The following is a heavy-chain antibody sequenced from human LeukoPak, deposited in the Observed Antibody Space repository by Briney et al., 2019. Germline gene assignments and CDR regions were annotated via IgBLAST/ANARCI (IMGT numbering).Heavy chain of an antibody. J-gene: IGHJ3*02. V-gene: IGHV3-23*01. D-gene: IGHD6-19*01. Sequence: PGGPLRLSCAASGFPLSSYAMSWVRQGPGKGLEWVAATSSSDPGTYHADSVRGRFTISRDNSKNTLNLQMNSLRTEDTAVYYCASLSSGWSRGDAFNIWGQGTMVTVSS. CDR2: TSSSDPGT. CDR1: GFPLSSYA. CDR3: ASLSSGWSRGDAFNI.